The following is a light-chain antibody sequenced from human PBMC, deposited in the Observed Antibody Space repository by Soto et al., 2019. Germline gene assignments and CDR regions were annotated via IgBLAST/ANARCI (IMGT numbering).Light chain of an antibody. Sequence: QSALTQPPSASGSPGQSVTISCTGPSRDIGGYDFVSWYQQHPGKAPKLLIYDVIKRPSGVPDRFSGSKSGNTASLTVSGLQTDDEADYYCSSYGGSNNVLFGGGTKLTVL. CDR1: SRDIGGYDF. J-gene: IGLJ2*01. CDR3: SSYGGSNNVL. V-gene: IGLV2-8*01. CDR2: DVI.